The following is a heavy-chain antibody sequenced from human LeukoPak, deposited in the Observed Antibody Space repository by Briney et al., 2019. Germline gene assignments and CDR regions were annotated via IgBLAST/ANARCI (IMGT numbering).Heavy chain of an antibody. D-gene: IGHD5-24*01. V-gene: IGHV4-34*01. J-gene: IGHJ4*02. Sequence: PSETLSLTCAVYGGSFSVYYWNWIRQPPGKGLEWIAEIDHSGGTKYNPSLKSRVTISVDTSKSQFFLNLNSVTVADTAVYYCVQAIINPTTNYWGQGTLVTVSS. CDR3: VQAIINPTTNY. CDR1: GGSFSVYY. CDR2: IDHSGGT.